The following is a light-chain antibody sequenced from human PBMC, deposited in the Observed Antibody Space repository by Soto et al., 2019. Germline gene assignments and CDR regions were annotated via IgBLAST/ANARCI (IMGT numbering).Light chain of an antibody. V-gene: IGKV3-20*01. CDR3: QHYDSARWT. Sequence: EIVFTQSPGTLSLSPGEKATLSCSASQSISSTYLTWYHQKPGQAPRLLIYDASRRATGIPDRFSGSGSGTDFSLTISRLEPEDFAVYYCQHYDSARWTFGLGTKVDIK. CDR1: QSISSTY. J-gene: IGKJ1*01. CDR2: DAS.